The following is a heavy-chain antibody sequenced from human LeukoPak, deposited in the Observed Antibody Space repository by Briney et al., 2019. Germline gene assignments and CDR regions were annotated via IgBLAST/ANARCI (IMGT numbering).Heavy chain of an antibody. J-gene: IGHJ5*02. CDR2: IDNSGNT. Sequence: PSETLSPTCAVSGVSIRSSFYYWAWIRQSPGKGLEWIGRIDNSGNTYYKPSLQSRLTISVDASKNQFSLKLSSVTAADTALYYCARQDGWFDPWGQGTLVTVSS. CDR1: GVSIRSSFYY. CDR3: ARQDGWFDP. V-gene: IGHV4-39*01. D-gene: IGHD5-24*01.